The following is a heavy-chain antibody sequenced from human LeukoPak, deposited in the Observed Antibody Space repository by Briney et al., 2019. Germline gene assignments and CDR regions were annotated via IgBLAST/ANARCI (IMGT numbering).Heavy chain of an antibody. D-gene: IGHD3-22*01. CDR2: IIPIFGTA. Sequence: ASVKVSCKASGGTFSSYAISWVRQAPGQGLEWMGRIIPIFGTANYAQKFQGRVTITTDESTSTAYMELSSLRAEDTAVYYCAKGRTYYSDSSGYGAFDIWGQGTMVTVSS. V-gene: IGHV1-69*05. CDR1: GGTFSSYA. CDR3: AKGRTYYSDSSGYGAFDI. J-gene: IGHJ3*02.